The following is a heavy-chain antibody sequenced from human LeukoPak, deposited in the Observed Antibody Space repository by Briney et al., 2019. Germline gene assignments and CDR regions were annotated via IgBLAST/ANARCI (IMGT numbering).Heavy chain of an antibody. V-gene: IGHV5-51*01. Sequence: GESLKISCRASGYSFTGYWIGWVRQMPGKGLEWMGIIYPGDSDTRYSPSFQGQVTISADKTISTAYLQWSSLKASDTAMYYCARLSGSTSSRDAFDIWGQGTMVTVSS. D-gene: IGHD2-2*01. CDR3: ARLSGSTSSRDAFDI. CDR2: IYPGDSDT. J-gene: IGHJ3*02. CDR1: GYSFTGYW.